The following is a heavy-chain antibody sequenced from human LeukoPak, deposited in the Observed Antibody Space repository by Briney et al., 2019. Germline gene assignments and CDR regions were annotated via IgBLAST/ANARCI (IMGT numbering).Heavy chain of an antibody. CDR2: ISSSISYT. CDR1: GFTFSDYY. Sequence: GGSLRLSCAASGFTFSDYYMSWTRQAPGKGLEWLSYISSSISYTNYADSVKGRFTISRGNAKNSLYLQMNSLRAEDTAVYYCARAVAGDYFDYWGPGTLVTVSS. V-gene: IGHV3-11*06. CDR3: ARAVAGDYFDY. J-gene: IGHJ4*02. D-gene: IGHD6-19*01.